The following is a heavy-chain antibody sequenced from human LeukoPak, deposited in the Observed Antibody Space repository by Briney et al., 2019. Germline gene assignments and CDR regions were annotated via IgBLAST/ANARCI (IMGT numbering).Heavy chain of an antibody. D-gene: IGHD5-24*01. CDR3: ARDTGPRRDGYNSFDY. J-gene: IGHJ4*02. Sequence: SETLSLTCTVSGGSISSGSYYWSWIRQPAGKGLEWIGRIYTSGSTNYNPSLKSRVTISVDTSKNQFSLKLSSVTAADTAVYYCARDTGPRRDGYNSFDYWGQGTLVTVSS. V-gene: IGHV4-61*02. CDR1: GGSISSGSYY. CDR2: IYTSGST.